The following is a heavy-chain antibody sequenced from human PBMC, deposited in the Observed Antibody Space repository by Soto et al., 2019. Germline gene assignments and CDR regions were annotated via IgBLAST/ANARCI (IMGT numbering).Heavy chain of an antibody. V-gene: IGHV4-39*01. CDR2: IYYSGST. Sequence: PSETLSLTCTVSGGSISSSSYYWDWIRQPPGKGLEWIGSIYYSGSTYYNPSLKSRVTISVDTSKNQFSLKLSSVTAADTAVYFCTRSRRDTYYDFWSSYYGRSVDPWGQGTLVTVSS. CDR3: TRSRRDTYYDFWSSYYGRSVDP. CDR1: GGSISSSSYY. D-gene: IGHD3-3*01. J-gene: IGHJ5*02.